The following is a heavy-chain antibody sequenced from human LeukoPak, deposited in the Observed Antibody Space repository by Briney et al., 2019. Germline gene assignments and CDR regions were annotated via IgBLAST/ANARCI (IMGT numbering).Heavy chain of an antibody. CDR3: TSRELTVAKTPSGYYYYMDV. V-gene: IGHV3-73*01. CDR2: IRSKSNSYAT. J-gene: IGHJ6*03. Sequence: GGSLRLSRAASGFTFSCSAMHWVRQASGKGLEGVGRIRSKSNSYATAYAASVKGRFTISRDDSKNTAYLQMNSLKTEDTAVYYCTSRELTVAKTPSGYYYYMDVWGKGTTVTVSS. CDR1: GFTFSCSA. D-gene: IGHD4-23*01.